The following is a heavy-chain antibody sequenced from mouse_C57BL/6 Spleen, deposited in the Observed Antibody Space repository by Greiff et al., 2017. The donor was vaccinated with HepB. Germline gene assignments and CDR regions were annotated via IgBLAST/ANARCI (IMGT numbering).Heavy chain of an antibody. V-gene: IGHV1-80*01. CDR1: GYAFSSYG. CDR3: ARGDYYGSSYGAMDY. J-gene: IGHJ4*01. D-gene: IGHD1-1*01. CDR2: INPGDGYT. Sequence: VQLQQSGAELVKPGASVKISCKASGYAFSSYGMTWVNQRPGKGLEWIGQINPGDGYTNYNGKFKGRATLTADKAPSTAYMHLSSLTSEDSAVYFCARGDYYGSSYGAMDYWGQGTSVTVSS.